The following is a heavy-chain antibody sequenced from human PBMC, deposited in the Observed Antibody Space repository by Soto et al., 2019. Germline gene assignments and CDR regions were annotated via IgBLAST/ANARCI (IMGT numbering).Heavy chain of an antibody. D-gene: IGHD6-6*01. Sequence: GGSLRLSCAASGFTFSSYSMNWVRQAPGKGLEWVSSISSSSSYIYYADSVKGRFTISRDNAKNSLYLQMNSLRAEDTAVYYCARGIKIAARRHYYYGMDVWGQGTTVTVSS. CDR3: ARGIKIAARRHYYYGMDV. V-gene: IGHV3-21*01. J-gene: IGHJ6*02. CDR1: GFTFSSYS. CDR2: ISSSSSYI.